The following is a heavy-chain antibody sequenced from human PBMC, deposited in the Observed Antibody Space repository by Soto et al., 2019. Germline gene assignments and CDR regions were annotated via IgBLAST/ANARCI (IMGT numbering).Heavy chain of an antibody. CDR2: ISHDGNRQ. J-gene: IGHJ4*02. CDR3: AEDRGYINSPFDL. D-gene: IGHD6-25*01. Sequence: PGGSLRLSCEASGFSFSTVGMHWVRQAPGKGLEWVVLISHDGNRQFYAESVKGRFTVSRDNSRDTVSLEMNGLRPEDTAIYYCAEDRGYINSPFDLWGQGTLVTVSS. V-gene: IGHV3-30*18. CDR1: GFSFSTVG.